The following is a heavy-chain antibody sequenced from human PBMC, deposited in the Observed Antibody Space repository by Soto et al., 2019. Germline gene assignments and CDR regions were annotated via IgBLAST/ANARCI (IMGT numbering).Heavy chain of an antibody. CDR3: ARAGGLGAVAADY. V-gene: IGHV4-30-2*01. CDR1: GGSISSGGYS. J-gene: IGHJ4*02. CDR2: SYHSWST. Sequence: QLQLQESGSGLVKPSQTLSLTCAVSGGSISSGGYSWSWIRQPPGKGLEWIGYSYHSWSTYYNPSLKSRVTLSVDRSKNQFSLKLSSVTAADTAVYYCARAGGLGAVAADYWGQGTLVTVSS. D-gene: IGHD6-19*01.